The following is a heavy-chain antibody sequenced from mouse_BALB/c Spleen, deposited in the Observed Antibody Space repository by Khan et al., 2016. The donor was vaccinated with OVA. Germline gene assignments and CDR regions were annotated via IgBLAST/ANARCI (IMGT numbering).Heavy chain of an antibody. CDR1: GYSITSDYA. J-gene: IGHJ4*01. D-gene: IGHD2-3*01. V-gene: IGHV3-2*02. CDR3: ARDGSRYYYAMDY. CDR2: ISSSGST. Sequence: VQLQQSGPGLVKPSQSLSLTRTVTGYSITSDYAWNWIRQFPGNKLEWMGYISSSGSTNYNPALKSRISITRDTSKNQFFLQLNSVTTEDTATYYCARDGSRYYYAMDYWGQGTSVTVSS.